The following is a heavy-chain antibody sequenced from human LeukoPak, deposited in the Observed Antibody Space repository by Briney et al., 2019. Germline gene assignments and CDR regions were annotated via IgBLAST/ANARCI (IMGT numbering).Heavy chain of an antibody. CDR1: GFTFSSYG. J-gene: IGHJ6*02. CDR2: ISYDGSNK. D-gene: IGHD3-10*01. Sequence: PGGSLRLSCAASGFTFSSYGMHWVRQAPGKGLEWVAVISYDGSNKYDADSVKGRFTISRDNSKNTLYLQMNSLRAEDTAVYYCARDNYGSGSYYYYYGMDVWGQGTTVTVSS. V-gene: IGHV3-30*03. CDR3: ARDNYGSGSYYYYYGMDV.